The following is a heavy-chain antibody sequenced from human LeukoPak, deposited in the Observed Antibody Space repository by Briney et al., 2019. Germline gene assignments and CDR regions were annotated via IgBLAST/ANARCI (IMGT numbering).Heavy chain of an antibody. D-gene: IGHD2-2*01. Sequence: GGSLRLSCAASGFTCSSYAMSWVRQAPGKGLEWVSALSGSGGNTYYADSVKGRFTISRDNSKNTLYLQMNSLRAEDTAKYYCAKVASLCTSTSCVRGGFDYWGQGTLVTVSS. CDR3: AKVASLCTSTSCVRGGFDY. V-gene: IGHV3-23*01. J-gene: IGHJ4*02. CDR1: GFTCSSYA. CDR2: LSGSGGNT.